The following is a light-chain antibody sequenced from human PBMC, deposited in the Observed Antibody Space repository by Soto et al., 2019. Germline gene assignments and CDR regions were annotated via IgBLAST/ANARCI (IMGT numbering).Light chain of an antibody. V-gene: IGKV3-15*01. CDR2: GAS. CDR3: QQYNNCPRT. Sequence: EIVMTQSPASLSVSPGERATLSCRASQSVSSNLAWYQQKPGQAPRLLIYGASTGATGVPARFSGSGSGTDFTLTISSLQSVDFAVYHCQQYNNCPRTFGQGCRVDIK. CDR1: QSVSSN. J-gene: IGKJ1*01.